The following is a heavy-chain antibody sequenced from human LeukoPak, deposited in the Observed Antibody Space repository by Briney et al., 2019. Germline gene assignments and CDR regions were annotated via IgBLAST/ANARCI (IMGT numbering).Heavy chain of an antibody. CDR2: IYSSGST. CDR1: GFSPNSNY. J-gene: IGHJ4*02. D-gene: IGHD6-13*01. Sequence: GGSLRLSCAASGFSPNSNYISWVRQAPGKGLEWVSVIYSSGSTYYADSVKGRFTISRDNSKNTLHLQMNTLRAEDTAVYYCASRIATAGSVDYWGQGTQVTVSS. V-gene: IGHV3-53*01. CDR3: ASRIATAGSVDY.